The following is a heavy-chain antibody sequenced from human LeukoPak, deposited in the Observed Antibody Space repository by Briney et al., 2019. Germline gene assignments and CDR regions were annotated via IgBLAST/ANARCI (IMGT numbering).Heavy chain of an antibody. J-gene: IGHJ4*02. CDR3: ARTRKPAARAVADY. Sequence: ASVKVSCKASGYTFTSYDINGVRQGTGQGLEWMGWIKPNSRHTGPAQNFQSRVTMPRRTSISTAYMERNSLISQDTTVYYSARTRKPAARAVADYWGQGTLVTVSS. CDR1: GYTFTSYD. V-gene: IGHV1-8*01. D-gene: IGHD6-19*01. CDR2: IKPNSRHT.